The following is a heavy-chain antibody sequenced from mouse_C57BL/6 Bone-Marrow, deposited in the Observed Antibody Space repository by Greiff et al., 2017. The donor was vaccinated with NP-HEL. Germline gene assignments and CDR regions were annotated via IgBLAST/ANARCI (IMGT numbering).Heavy chain of an antibody. CDR1: GYTFTSYW. CDR2: IYPGSGST. Sequence: QVQLQQPGAELVKPGASVKMSCKASGYTFTSYWITWVKQRPGQGLEWIGDIYPGSGSTNYNEKFKSKATLTVDTSSSTAYMQLSSLTSEDSAVYYCARGGAFITTVVAPYLDYWGQGTTLTVSS. J-gene: IGHJ2*01. V-gene: IGHV1-55*01. CDR3: ARGGAFITTVVAPYLDY. D-gene: IGHD1-1*01.